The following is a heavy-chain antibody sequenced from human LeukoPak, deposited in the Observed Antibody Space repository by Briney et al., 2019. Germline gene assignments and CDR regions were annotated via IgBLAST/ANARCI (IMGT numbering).Heavy chain of an antibody. CDR1: GGSISSSRYY. D-gene: IGHD3-22*01. Sequence: SETLSLTCTVSGGSISSSRYYWGWIRQPPGKGLEWIGSVYYSGSTYYNPSLKSRVTISVDTSKNQFSLRLSSLTAADTAFYYCARHAPGYFYDSSLLYYFDYWGQGTLVTVSS. CDR2: VYYSGST. V-gene: IGHV4-39*01. CDR3: ARHAPGYFYDSSLLYYFDY. J-gene: IGHJ4*02.